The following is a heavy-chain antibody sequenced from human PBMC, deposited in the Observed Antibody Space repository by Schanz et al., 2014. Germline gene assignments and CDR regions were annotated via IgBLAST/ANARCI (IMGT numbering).Heavy chain of an antibody. CDR3: ARAPVTVGPYHYYMDV. V-gene: IGHV1-69*08. Sequence: QVQLVQSGAEVKKPGSSVKVSCKASGGTFSSSTFTWVRQAPGQGLEWMGRIIPILDKTNYAQKFQGRVTMTRHTSISTAYMELSSLRSEDTAVYYCARAPVTVGPYHYYMDVWGKGTTVTVSS. D-gene: IGHD4-17*01. CDR1: GGTFSSST. J-gene: IGHJ6*03. CDR2: IIPILDKT.